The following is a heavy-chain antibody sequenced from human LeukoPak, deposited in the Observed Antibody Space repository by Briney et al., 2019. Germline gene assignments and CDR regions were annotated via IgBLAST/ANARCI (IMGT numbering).Heavy chain of an antibody. J-gene: IGHJ6*03. CDR1: GGSISSGSYY. CDR2: IYTSGST. V-gene: IGHV4-61*02. CDR3: ARELRYTTYYYYYYMGV. Sequence: PSQTLSLTCTVSGGSISSGSYYWSWIRQPAGKGLEWIGRIYTSGSTNYNPSLKSRVTISVDTSENQFSLKLSSVTAADTAVYYCARELRYTTYYYYYYMGVWGKGTTVTISS. D-gene: IGHD3-9*01.